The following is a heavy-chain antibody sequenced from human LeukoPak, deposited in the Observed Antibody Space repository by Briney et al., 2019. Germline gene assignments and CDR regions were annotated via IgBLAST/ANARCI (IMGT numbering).Heavy chain of an antibody. CDR3: ARVLFPYSRMATITLPSDY. CDR2: INPNSGGT. Sequence: ASVKVSCKASGYTFTGYYMHWVRQAPGQGLEWMGWINPNSGGTNYAQKFQGRVTMTRDTSISTAYMELSRLRSDDTAVYYCARVLFPYSRMATITLPSDYWGQGTLVTVSS. D-gene: IGHD5-24*01. CDR1: GYTFTGYY. V-gene: IGHV1-2*02. J-gene: IGHJ4*02.